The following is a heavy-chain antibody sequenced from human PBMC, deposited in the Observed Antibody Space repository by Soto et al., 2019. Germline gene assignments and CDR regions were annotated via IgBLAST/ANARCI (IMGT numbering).Heavy chain of an antibody. V-gene: IGHV3-30-3*01. CDR1: GFTFSSYA. CDR3: ARTRTDGYRGGDFQH. CDR2: ISYDGSNK. D-gene: IGHD3-16*02. J-gene: IGHJ1*01. Sequence: QVQLVESGGGVVQPGRSLRLSCAASGFTFSSYAMHWVRQAPGKGLEWVAVISYDGSNKYYADSVKGRFTISRDNSKNTLYLQMSSLRAEDTAVYYCARTRTDGYRGGDFQHWGQGTLVTVSS.